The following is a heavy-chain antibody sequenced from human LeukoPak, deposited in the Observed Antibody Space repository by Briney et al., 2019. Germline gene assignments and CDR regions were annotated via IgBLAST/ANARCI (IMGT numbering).Heavy chain of an antibody. J-gene: IGHJ5*02. Sequence: GASVTVSCKASGYTFTGYYMHWVRQAPGQGLEWMGWINPNSGGTNYAQKFQGRVTMTRDTSISTAYMELSRLRSDDTAVYYCAISTNWGSPGWFDPWGQGTLVTVSS. D-gene: IGHD7-27*01. V-gene: IGHV1-2*02. CDR1: GYTFTGYY. CDR3: AISTNWGSPGWFDP. CDR2: INPNSGGT.